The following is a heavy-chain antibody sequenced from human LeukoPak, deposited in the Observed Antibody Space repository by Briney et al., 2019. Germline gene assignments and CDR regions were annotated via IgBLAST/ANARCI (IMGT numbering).Heavy chain of an antibody. D-gene: IGHD6-19*01. CDR2: IYYSGNT. J-gene: IGHJ6*03. V-gene: IGHV4-39*01. CDR1: GDSISTSNSY. Sequence: SETLSLTCTVSGDSISTSNSYWGWIRQPPGKGLEWIGSIYYSGNTYYNASLKSRVTISVDTSKNQFSLKLTSVTAADTAVYYCARGHVSVAGTWDYYYYMDVWGKGTTVTVSS. CDR3: ARGHVSVAGTWDYYYYMDV.